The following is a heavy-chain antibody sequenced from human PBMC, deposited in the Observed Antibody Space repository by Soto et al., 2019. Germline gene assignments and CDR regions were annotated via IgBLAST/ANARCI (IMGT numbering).Heavy chain of an antibody. D-gene: IGHD1-26*01. CDR2: MNPKSGYT. Sequence: QVQLVQSGAEVKKPGTSVRISCKTSGYTFSNYDINWVRQAAGQGLEWMGWMNPKSGYTGSARNFQGRVTMTRDTSMKKAYMELSSLRSEDTAMYYCARVMGSVDFWGQGTLVTVSS. CDR1: GYTFSNYD. J-gene: IGHJ4*02. V-gene: IGHV1-8*01. CDR3: ARVMGSVDF.